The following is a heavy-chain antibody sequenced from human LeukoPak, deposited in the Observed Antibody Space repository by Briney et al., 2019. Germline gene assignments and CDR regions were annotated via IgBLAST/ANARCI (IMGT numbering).Heavy chain of an antibody. V-gene: IGHV3-30*14. CDR3: ALGFGGVMNY. Sequence: GRSLRLSCAASGFTFSSYAMHWVRQAPGKGLEWVAVISYDGSNKYYADSVKGRFTISRDNSKNTLYLQMNSLRAEDTAVYYCALGFGGVMNYWGQGTLVTVSS. J-gene: IGHJ4*02. CDR1: GFTFSSYA. D-gene: IGHD3-16*01. CDR2: ISYDGSNK.